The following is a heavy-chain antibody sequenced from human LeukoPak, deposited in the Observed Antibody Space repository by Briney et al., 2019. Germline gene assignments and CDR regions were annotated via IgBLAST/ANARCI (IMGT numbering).Heavy chain of an antibody. D-gene: IGHD3-3*01. CDR2: IYPGDSGT. Sequence: GESLKISCKGSGYSFTSYWIGWVRQMPGKGLEWMGIIYPGDSGTRYSPSFQGQVTISADKSISTAYLQWSSLKASDTAMYYCARRAVTIFGPPDYWGQGTLVTVSS. J-gene: IGHJ4*02. CDR3: ARRAVTIFGPPDY. V-gene: IGHV5-51*01. CDR1: GYSFTSYW.